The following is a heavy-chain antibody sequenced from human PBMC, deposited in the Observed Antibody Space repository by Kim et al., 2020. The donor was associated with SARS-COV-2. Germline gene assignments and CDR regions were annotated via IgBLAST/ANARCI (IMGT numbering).Heavy chain of an antibody. J-gene: IGHJ5*02. Sequence: LRSRVTISVDTSQNQFSLKLSAVTAADTAVYYCARDGILTTVTTGRWFDPWGQGTLVTVSS. D-gene: IGHD4-17*01. V-gene: IGHV4-30-2*05. CDR3: ARDGILTTVTTGRWFDP.